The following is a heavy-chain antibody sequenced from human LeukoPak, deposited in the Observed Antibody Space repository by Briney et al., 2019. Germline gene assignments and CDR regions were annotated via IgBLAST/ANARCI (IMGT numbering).Heavy chain of an antibody. Sequence: SETLPLTCTVSGGSISSYYWSWIRQPPGKGLEWIGYIYYSGSTNYNPSLKSRVTISVDTSKNQFSLKLSSVTAADTAVYYCARMTTVTSQFQHWGQGTLVTVSS. D-gene: IGHD4-17*01. CDR1: GGSISSYY. CDR3: ARMTTVTSQFQH. V-gene: IGHV4-59*01. CDR2: IYYSGST. J-gene: IGHJ1*01.